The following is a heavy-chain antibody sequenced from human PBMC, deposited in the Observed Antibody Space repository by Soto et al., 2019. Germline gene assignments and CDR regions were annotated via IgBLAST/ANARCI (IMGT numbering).Heavy chain of an antibody. CDR2: IIPIFGTA. CDR1: GGTFSSYA. CDR3: ARDKGIAAAAIDY. D-gene: IGHD6-13*01. V-gene: IGHV1-69*13. J-gene: IGHJ4*02. Sequence: GASVKVSCKASGGTFSSYAISWVRQAPGQGLEWMGGIIPIFGTANYAQKFQGRVTITADESTSTAYMELSSLRSEDTAVYYCARDKGIAAAAIDYWGQGTLVTVSS.